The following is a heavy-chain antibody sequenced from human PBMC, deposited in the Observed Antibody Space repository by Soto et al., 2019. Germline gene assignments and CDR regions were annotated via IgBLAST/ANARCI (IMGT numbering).Heavy chain of an antibody. V-gene: IGHV1-3*01. CDR3: AGDRPQWFGESYGMDV. CDR1: GYTFTSYA. D-gene: IGHD3-10*01. CDR2: INAGNGNT. J-gene: IGHJ6*02. Sequence: ASVKVSCKASGYTFTSYAVHWVRQAPGQRLEWMGWINAGNGNTKYSQKFQGRVTITRDTSASTAYMELSSLRSEDTAVYYCAGDRPQWFGESYGMDVWGQGTTVTVSS.